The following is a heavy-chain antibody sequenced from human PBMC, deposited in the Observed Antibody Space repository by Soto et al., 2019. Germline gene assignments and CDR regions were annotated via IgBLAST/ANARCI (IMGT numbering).Heavy chain of an antibody. Sequence: QVQLQESGPGLVKPSETLSLTCTVSGGSISTYYWNWIRQPPGKGLEWIGYIYYGGSANYNPSLKSRVTISVDTSKKQFSLKLSSVTAADTAEYYCARGGHCTNGVCSALDYWGQGTLVTVSS. CDR2: IYYGGSA. CDR3: ARGGHCTNGVCSALDY. J-gene: IGHJ4*02. D-gene: IGHD2-8*01. V-gene: IGHV4-59*08. CDR1: GGSISTYY.